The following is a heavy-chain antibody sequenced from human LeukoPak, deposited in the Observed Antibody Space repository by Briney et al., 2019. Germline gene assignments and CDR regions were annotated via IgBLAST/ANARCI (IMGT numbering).Heavy chain of an antibody. V-gene: IGHV3-43*02. CDR1: GFTFDDYA. CDR2: ISGDGGST. CDR3: AKAPLPASGPFYYNVMEV. J-gene: IGHJ6*02. D-gene: IGHD2-2*01. Sequence: GGSLRLSCADSGFTFDDYAMHWVRQAPEKGLEWVSLISGDGGSTYYADSVKGRFTISRDNSKNCLYLQMNSLRNEDTALYYCAKAPLPASGPFYYNVMEVWGQGTTVTVSS.